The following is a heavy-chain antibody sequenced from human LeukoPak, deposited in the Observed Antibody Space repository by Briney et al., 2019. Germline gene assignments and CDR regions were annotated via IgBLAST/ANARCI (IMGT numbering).Heavy chain of an antibody. CDR1: GYTFSDYY. V-gene: IGHV1-2*02. Sequence: PGASVKVSCKASGYTFSDYYVHWVRQAPGQGLEWVAWINPNGGGTNYAQNLQGRVTVTSDTSISTVHMEVRSLRSDDTAVYYCVRGIAAPNYFDYWGQGTLVTVSS. D-gene: IGHD6-13*01. J-gene: IGHJ4*02. CDR2: INPNGGGT. CDR3: VRGIAAPNYFDY.